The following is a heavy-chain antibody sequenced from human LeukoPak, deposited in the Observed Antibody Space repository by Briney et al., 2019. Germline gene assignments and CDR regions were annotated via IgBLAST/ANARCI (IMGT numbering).Heavy chain of an antibody. Sequence: ASVKVSCKASGYTFTSYDFNWVRQAPGQGLEWMGWVSRNSDSKGYAQKFQGRVAMTTDTSISTVYMELSSLRSEDTALYYCARSPPLTGDFDYWGPGTLVIVSS. D-gene: IGHD3-9*01. CDR3: ARSPPLTGDFDY. J-gene: IGHJ4*02. CDR1: GYTFTSYD. V-gene: IGHV1-8*01. CDR2: VSRNSDSK.